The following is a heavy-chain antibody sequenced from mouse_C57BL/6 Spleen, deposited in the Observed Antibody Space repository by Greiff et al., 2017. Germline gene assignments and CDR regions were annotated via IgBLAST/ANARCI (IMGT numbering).Heavy chain of an antibody. CDR1: GYSITSCYY. V-gene: IGHV3-6*01. Sequence: EVKLMESGPGLVKPSQSLSLTCSVTGYSITSCYYWKWIRQSPGNKLEWMGYISYDGSNNYNPSLKNRISITRDTSKNQFFLKLNSVTTEDTATYYCARDYYYGSSYELWYFEVWGTGTTVTVAS. CDR2: ISYDGSN. CDR3: ARDYYYGSSYELWYFEV. J-gene: IGHJ1*03. D-gene: IGHD1-1*01.